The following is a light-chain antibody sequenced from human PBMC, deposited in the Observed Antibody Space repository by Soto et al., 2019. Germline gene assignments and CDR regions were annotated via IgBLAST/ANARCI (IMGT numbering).Light chain of an antibody. J-gene: IGLJ1*01. V-gene: IGLV3-21*02. CDR3: QVWDSGSDHPGD. Sequence: SYELAQPPSVSVAPGQTARITCGGDNIGTKGVYWYQQKPGPAPVLVVYDDTDRPSGIPERLSGSKAGDTATLTISRVEDRDEDDFWCQVWDSGSDHPGDLGTGPNVTV. CDR2: DDT. CDR1: NIGTKG.